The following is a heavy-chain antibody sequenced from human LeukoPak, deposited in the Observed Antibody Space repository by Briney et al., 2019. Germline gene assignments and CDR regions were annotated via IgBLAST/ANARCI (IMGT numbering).Heavy chain of an antibody. CDR2: ISGSGGST. Sequence: GGSLRLSCAASGFTFSSYAMSWVRQAPGKGLEWVSAISGSGGSTYYADSVKGRFTISRDNSKNTLYLQMNSLRADDTAIYYCARVRQSGSPLDYWGQGTLVTVSS. V-gene: IGHV3-23*01. CDR1: GFTFSSYA. D-gene: IGHD1-26*01. J-gene: IGHJ4*02. CDR3: ARVRQSGSPLDY.